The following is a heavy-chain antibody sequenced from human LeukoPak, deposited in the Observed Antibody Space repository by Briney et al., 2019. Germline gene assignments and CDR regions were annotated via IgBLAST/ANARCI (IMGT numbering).Heavy chain of an antibody. CDR3: AKLDYYDSNGYFDY. Sequence: GGSLRLSCAASGFTFSSYAMSWVRQAPGKGMEWVSAISGSGGSTYYADSVKGRFTISRDNSKNTLYLQMNSLRAEDTAVYYCAKLDYYDSNGYFDYWGQGTLVTVSS. J-gene: IGHJ4*02. V-gene: IGHV3-23*01. CDR2: ISGSGGST. D-gene: IGHD3-22*01. CDR1: GFTFSSYA.